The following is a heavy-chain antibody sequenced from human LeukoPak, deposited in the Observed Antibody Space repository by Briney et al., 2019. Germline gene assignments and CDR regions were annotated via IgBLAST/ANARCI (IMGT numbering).Heavy chain of an antibody. CDR2: ISSSSSYI. Sequence: GGSLRLSCAASGFTFSSYSMNWVRQAPGKGLEWVSSISSSSSYIYYADSVKGRFTISRDNAKNSLYLQMNSLRAEDTAVYYCARDITMVRGVSLHCYYMDVWGKGTTVTVSS. CDR1: GFTFSSYS. CDR3: ARDITMVRGVSLHCYYMDV. V-gene: IGHV3-21*01. J-gene: IGHJ6*03. D-gene: IGHD3-10*01.